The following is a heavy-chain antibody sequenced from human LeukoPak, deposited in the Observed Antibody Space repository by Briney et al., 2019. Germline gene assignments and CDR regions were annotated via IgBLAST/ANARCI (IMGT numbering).Heavy chain of an antibody. CDR2: FDPEDGET. J-gene: IGHJ4*02. CDR1: GYTLTELS. CDR3: ATVGDYYDSSGYYYYLDY. V-gene: IGHV1-24*01. Sequence: ASVKVSCKVSGYTLTELSMHWVRQAPGKGLEWMGGFDPEDGETIYAQKFQGRVTMTEDTSTDTAYMELSSLRSEDTAVYYCATVGDYYDSSGYYYYLDYWGQGTLVTVSS. D-gene: IGHD3-22*01.